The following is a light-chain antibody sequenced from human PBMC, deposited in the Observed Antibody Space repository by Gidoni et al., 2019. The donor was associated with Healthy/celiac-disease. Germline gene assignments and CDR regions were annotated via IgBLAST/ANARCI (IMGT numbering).Light chain of an antibody. CDR1: QSVLSSSNNKNY. V-gene: IGKV4-1*01. CDR2: WAS. CDR3: QQYYSTPRT. J-gene: IGKJ1*01. Sequence: DIVMTQSPDSLAVSLGERATINCKSSQSVLSSSNNKNYLAWYQQKPGQPPKLLIYWASTREPGVPDRFSGSGSGTDFTLTISSLQAEDVAVYYCQQYYSTPRTFGQGTKVEIK.